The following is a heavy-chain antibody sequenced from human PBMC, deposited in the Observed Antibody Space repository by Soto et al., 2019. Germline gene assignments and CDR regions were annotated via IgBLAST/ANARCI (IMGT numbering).Heavy chain of an antibody. D-gene: IGHD6-13*01. V-gene: IGHV3-30*04. J-gene: IGHJ4*02. Sequence: GSLRLSCAASGFTFSSYAMHWVRQAPGKGLEWVAVISYDGSNKYYADSVKGRFTISRDNSKNTLYLQMNSLRAEDTAVYYCARDRSSSFDYWGQGTLVTVSS. CDR1: GFTFSSYA. CDR3: ARDRSSSFDY. CDR2: ISYDGSNK.